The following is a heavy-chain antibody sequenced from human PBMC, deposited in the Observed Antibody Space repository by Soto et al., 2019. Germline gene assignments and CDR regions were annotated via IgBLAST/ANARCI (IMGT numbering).Heavy chain of an antibody. D-gene: IGHD3-10*01. CDR2: IIPIFGTA. V-gene: IGHV1-69*01. CDR3: AINAREGCYGSGSYTDY. Sequence: QVQLVQSGAEVKKPGSSVKVSCKASGGTFSSYAISWVRQAPGQGLEWMGGIIPIFGTANYAQKFQGRVTITADESTSTAYMELSSLRSEDTAVYYCAINAREGCYGSGSYTDYWGQGTLVTVSS. CDR1: GGTFSSYA. J-gene: IGHJ4*02.